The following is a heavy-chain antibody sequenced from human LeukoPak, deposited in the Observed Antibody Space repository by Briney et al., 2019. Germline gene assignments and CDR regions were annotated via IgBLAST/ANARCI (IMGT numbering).Heavy chain of an antibody. J-gene: IGHJ5*01. CDR1: GASISIYN. Sequence: PSETLSLTCTVAGASISIYNWCWIRQPAGKGLEWIGRIYSSGRTDYNPSLKSRVTMSVDTSKNQFYLKLSSVTAADTPLYYCERERQRWSLDSWGQGTLVTVSS. CDR2: IYSSGRT. CDR3: ERERQRWSLDS. D-gene: IGHD5-18*01. V-gene: IGHV4-4*07.